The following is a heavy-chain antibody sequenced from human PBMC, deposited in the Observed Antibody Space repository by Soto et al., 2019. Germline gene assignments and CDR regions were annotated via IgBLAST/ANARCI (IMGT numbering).Heavy chain of an antibody. CDR2: IRSKANSYAT. CDR3: THPSSDSGGYYVDY. D-gene: IGHD3-22*01. Sequence: GGSLRLSCAASGFTFSGSALHWVRQASGKGLEWVGRIRSKANSYATAYAASVKGRFTISRDDSKNTAYLQMNSLKTEDTAVYYCTHPSSDSGGYYVDYWGQGTLVTVSS. V-gene: IGHV3-73*01. J-gene: IGHJ4*02. CDR1: GFTFSGSA.